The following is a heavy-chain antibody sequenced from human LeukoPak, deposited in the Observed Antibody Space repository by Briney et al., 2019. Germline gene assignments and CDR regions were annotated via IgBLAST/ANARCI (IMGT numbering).Heavy chain of an antibody. V-gene: IGHV5-51*01. D-gene: IGHD3-3*01. CDR3: ARGSTRITIFGVDDAFDI. CDR2: IYPGDSDT. Sequence: GESLKISCKGSGYSFTSYWIGWVRQMPGKGLEWMGIIYPGDSDTRYSPSFQGQVTISADKSISTAYLQWSSLKASDTAMYYCARGSTRITIFGVDDAFDIWGQGTMVTVSS. CDR1: GYSFTSYW. J-gene: IGHJ3*02.